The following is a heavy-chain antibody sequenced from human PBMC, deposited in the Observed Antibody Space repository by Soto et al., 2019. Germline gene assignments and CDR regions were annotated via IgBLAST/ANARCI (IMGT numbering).Heavy chain of an antibody. Sequence: GVLRRLSCVASGFTLSSYGIHQVRQAPGKGLEWVAVISNDGSNEYYADSVKGRFTNSRDNSKNTLYLQMDSLRPEDTAVYYCAKEITVAGDFDHWGHGTLVTVSS. CDR1: GFTLSSYG. CDR3: AKEITVAGDFDH. J-gene: IGHJ5*02. V-gene: IGHV3-30*18. D-gene: IGHD6-19*01. CDR2: ISNDGSNE.